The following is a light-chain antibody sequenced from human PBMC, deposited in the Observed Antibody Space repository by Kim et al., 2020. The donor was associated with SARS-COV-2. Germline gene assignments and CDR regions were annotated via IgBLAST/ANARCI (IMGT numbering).Light chain of an antibody. CDR1: KSVSSNY. Sequence: SPGERATLSCRASKSVSSNYVAWYQQKPGQAPRLLIYGASSRATGIPDRFSGSGSGTDFTLTITRLDPEDFAVYYCQQYSSSPATFGQGTKVDIK. J-gene: IGKJ1*01. CDR2: GAS. CDR3: QQYSSSPAT. V-gene: IGKV3-20*01.